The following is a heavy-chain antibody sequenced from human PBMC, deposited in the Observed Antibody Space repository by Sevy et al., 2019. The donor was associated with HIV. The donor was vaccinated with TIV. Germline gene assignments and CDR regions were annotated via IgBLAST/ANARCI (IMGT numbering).Heavy chain of an antibody. D-gene: IGHD2-15*01. J-gene: IGHJ4*01. CDR2: INNSGST. CDR3: ARTTAIDI. CDR1: GVSISSYF. Sequence: SETLSLTCTVSGVSISSYFWSWIRQPPEKGLEWIGYINNSGSTKYNSSLKSRVTISADTSKNQISLKLSSVTAADTAVDYCARTTAIDIRGQGTLVTVSS. V-gene: IGHV4-59*12.